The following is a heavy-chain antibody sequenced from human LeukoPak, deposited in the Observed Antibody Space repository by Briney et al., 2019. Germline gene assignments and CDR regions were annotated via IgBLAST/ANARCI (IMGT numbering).Heavy chain of an antibody. CDR1: VYTFTGYY. Sequence: ASVNVSCKASVYTFTGYYMHWVRQAPGQGLAWMGWINPYSGATNYAQKFQGRVTMTRDTSISTAYMDLSSLKSDDTAVYYCARAHIGNDLFIDYWGQGTLVTVSS. J-gene: IGHJ4*02. CDR3: ARAHIGNDLFIDY. CDR2: INPYSGAT. D-gene: IGHD2-21*01. V-gene: IGHV1-2*02.